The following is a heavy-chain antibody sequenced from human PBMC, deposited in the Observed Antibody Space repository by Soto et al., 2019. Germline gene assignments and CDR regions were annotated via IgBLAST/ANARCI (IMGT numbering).Heavy chain of an antibody. CDR3: ARVVTDYGDFVYSYYYMDV. D-gene: IGHD4-17*01. V-gene: IGHV1-8*01. J-gene: IGHJ6*03. CDR1: GYTFTSYD. CDR2: MNPNSGNT. Sequence: ASVKVSCKASGYTFTSYDINWVRQATGQGLEWMGWMNPNSGNTGYAQKFQGRVTMTRNTSISTAYMELSSLRSEDTAVYYCARVVTDYGDFVYSYYYMDVWGKGTTVTVSS.